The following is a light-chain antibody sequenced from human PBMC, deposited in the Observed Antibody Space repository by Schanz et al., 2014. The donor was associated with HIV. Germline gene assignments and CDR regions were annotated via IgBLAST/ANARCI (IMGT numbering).Light chain of an antibody. CDR2: DVT. CDR1: SRDIGGWNY. J-gene: IGLJ2*01. CDR3: SSYTGSSSVI. Sequence: QSALTQPASVSGSPGQSITISCTGTSRDIGGWNYVSWYQQHPGKAPKLMIYDVTNRPSGVSNRFSASKSGNTASLTISGLQAEDEADYYCSSYTGSSSVIFGGGTKLTVL. V-gene: IGLV2-14*03.